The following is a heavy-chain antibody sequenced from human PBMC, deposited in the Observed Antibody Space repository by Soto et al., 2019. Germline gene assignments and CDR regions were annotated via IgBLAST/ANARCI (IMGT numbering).Heavy chain of an antibody. D-gene: IGHD3-10*01. J-gene: IGHJ4*02. CDR2: ISGSGGST. CDR1: GFTFSSYA. CDR3: AKELRFGEFRPYYFDY. Sequence: EVQLLESGGGLVQPGGSLRLSCAASGFTFSSYAMSWVRQAPGKGLEWVSAISGSGGSTYYADSVKGRFTISRDNSKNTLYLQMNSLRAEDTAVYYCAKELRFGEFRPYYFDYWGQGTLVTVSS. V-gene: IGHV3-23*01.